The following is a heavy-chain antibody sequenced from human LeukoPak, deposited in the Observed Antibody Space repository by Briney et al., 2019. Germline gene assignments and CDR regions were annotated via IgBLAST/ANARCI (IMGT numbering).Heavy chain of an antibody. V-gene: IGHV4-38-2*01. D-gene: IGHD5-24*01. Sequence: SVTLSLICAVSGYSIRSGYYRGSTRQPPGNGLEWIGHIYHSGSTYYNPSLKSRVTISVDTSTNQFSLKLSSVTAADTAVYYCARRRGYNYGDDAFDIWGPGTMVTVSS. CDR2: IYHSGST. CDR3: ARRRGYNYGDDAFDI. J-gene: IGHJ3*02. CDR1: GYSIRSGYY.